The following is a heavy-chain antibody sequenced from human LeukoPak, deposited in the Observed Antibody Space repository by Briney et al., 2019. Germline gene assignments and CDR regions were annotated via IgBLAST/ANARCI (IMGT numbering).Heavy chain of an antibody. CDR1: GFPFSSYA. CDR2: ISGSGGST. Sequence: GGSLRLSWEASGFPFSSYAMSWVRPAPGKGMEWVSAISGSGGSTYYADSVKGRFTISRDNSKNTLYLQMNSLRAEDTAVYYCAMYYYDSSGYYSHDAFDIWGQGTMVTVSS. D-gene: IGHD3-22*01. J-gene: IGHJ3*02. CDR3: AMYYYDSSGYYSHDAFDI. V-gene: IGHV3-23*01.